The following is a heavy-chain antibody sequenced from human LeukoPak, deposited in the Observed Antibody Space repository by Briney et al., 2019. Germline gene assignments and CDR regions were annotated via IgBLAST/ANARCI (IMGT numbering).Heavy chain of an antibody. CDR2: ISYDGSNK. J-gene: IGHJ4*02. CDR1: GFTFSSYG. V-gene: IGHV3-30*18. D-gene: IGHD4-17*01. Sequence: GGSLRLSCAASGFTFSSYGMHWVRQAPGKGLEWVAVISYDGSNKYYADSVKGRFTISRDNSKNTLYLQMNSLRAEDTAVYYCAKDAPVMTTVTYFDYWGQETLVTVSS. CDR3: AKDAPVMTTVTYFDY.